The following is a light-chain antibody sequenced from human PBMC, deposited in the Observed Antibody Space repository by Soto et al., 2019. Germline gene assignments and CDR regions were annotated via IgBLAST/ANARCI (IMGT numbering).Light chain of an antibody. J-gene: IGLJ1*01. CDR2: DVD. CDR3: CSLTSSSTYV. V-gene: IGLV2-14*03. CDR1: SSDVGGYNY. Sequence: QSALTQPASVSGSPGQSITISCTGTSSDVGGYNYVSWYQQHPGNAPKLVIYDVDSRPSGVSSRFSGSKSGNTASLTISGLQAEDEGDYYCCSLTSSSTYVFGTGTKLTVL.